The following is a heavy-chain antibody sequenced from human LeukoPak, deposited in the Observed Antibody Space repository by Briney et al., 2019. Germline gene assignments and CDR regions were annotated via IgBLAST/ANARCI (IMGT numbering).Heavy chain of an antibody. CDR2: ISYDGSNK. J-gene: IGHJ4*02. CDR1: GFTFSNYA. Sequence: RTGGSLRLSCAASGFTFSNYAMHWVRQAPGKGLEWVAVISYDGSNKYYADSVKGRFTISRDNSKNTLYLQMNSLRPEDTAVFYCARDEGSYYSATFDYWGQGTLVTVSS. CDR3: ARDEGSYYSATFDY. D-gene: IGHD3-10*01. V-gene: IGHV3-30*04.